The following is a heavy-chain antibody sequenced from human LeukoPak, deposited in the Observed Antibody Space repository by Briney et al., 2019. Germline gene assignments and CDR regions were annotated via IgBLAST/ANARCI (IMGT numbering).Heavy chain of an antibody. CDR2: IYYRRRT. J-gene: IGHJ4*02. D-gene: IGHD3-22*01. CDR1: NASIISSSYY. CDR3: ARQKILDDNYDSSGYYVDQ. Sequence: SETLSLTCSVSNASIISSSYYWGWIRQPPGKGLEWIGSIYYRRRTYYNPSLKIRVTISADTSKNQFSLNLNSVTASDAAVYYCARQKILDDNYDSSGYYVDQWGQGSLVTVSS. V-gene: IGHV4-39*01.